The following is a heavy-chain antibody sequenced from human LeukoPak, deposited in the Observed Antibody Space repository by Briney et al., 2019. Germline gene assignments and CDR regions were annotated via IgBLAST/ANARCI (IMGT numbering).Heavy chain of an antibody. CDR3: ARVDTAMVSYFDY. CDR1: GGSFSGYY. J-gene: IGHJ4*02. V-gene: IGHV4-59*01. Sequence: PSETLSLTCAVYGGSFSGYYWSWIRQPPGKGLEWIGYIYYSGSTNYNPSLKSRVTISVDTSKNQFSLKLSSVTAADTAVYYCARVDTAMVSYFDYWGQGTLVTVSS. D-gene: IGHD5-18*01. CDR2: IYYSGST.